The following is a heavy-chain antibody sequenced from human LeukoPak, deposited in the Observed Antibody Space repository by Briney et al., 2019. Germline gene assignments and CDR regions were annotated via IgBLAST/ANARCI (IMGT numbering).Heavy chain of an antibody. CDR3: ARAPAYYYDSSGLN. CDR1: GFTFSSYA. J-gene: IGHJ4*02. Sequence: PGGSLRLSCAASGFTFSSYAMSWVRQAPGKGLEWVSAISGSGGSTYYADSVKGRFTISRDNAKNSLYLQMNSLRAEDTAVYYCARAPAYYYDSSGLNWGQGTLVTVSS. V-gene: IGHV3-23*01. CDR2: ISGSGGST. D-gene: IGHD3-22*01.